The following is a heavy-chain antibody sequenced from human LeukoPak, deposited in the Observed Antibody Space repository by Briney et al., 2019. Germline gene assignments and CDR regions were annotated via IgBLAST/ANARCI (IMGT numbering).Heavy chain of an antibody. CDR2: IYYSGST. Sequence: SQTLSLTCTVSGGSISSGGYYWSWIRQHPGKGLEWIGYIYYSGSTYYNPSLKSRVTISVDTSKNQFSLKLSSVTAADTAVYYCARRDGHDNWYFDLWGRGTLVTVSS. V-gene: IGHV4-31*03. CDR1: GGSISSGGYY. CDR3: ARRDGHDNWYFDL. D-gene: IGHD5-24*01. J-gene: IGHJ2*01.